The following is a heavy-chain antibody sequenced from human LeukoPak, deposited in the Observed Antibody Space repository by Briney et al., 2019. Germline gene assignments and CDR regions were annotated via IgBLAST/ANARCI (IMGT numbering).Heavy chain of an antibody. J-gene: IGHJ6*02. D-gene: IGHD4-17*01. Sequence: SETLSPTCTVSGGSISSYYWSWIRQPPGKGLEWIGYIYYSGSTNYNPSLKSRVTISVDTSKNQFSLKLSSVTAADTAVYYCAGPGYGDYGMDVWGQGTTVTVSS. CDR2: IYYSGST. CDR3: AGPGYGDYGMDV. V-gene: IGHV4-59*08. CDR1: GGSISSYY.